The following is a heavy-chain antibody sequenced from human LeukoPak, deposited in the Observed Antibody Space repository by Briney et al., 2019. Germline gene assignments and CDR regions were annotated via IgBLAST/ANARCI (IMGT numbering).Heavy chain of an antibody. J-gene: IGHJ3*02. CDR3: AREKYSGSYFPDAFDI. V-gene: IGHV1-18*01. Sequence: ASVKVSCKASGGTFISYAISWVRQAPGQGLEGMGWISAYNGNTNYAQKLQGRVTITTDTSTSTAYMELRSLRSDDTAVYYCAREKYSGSYFPDAFDIWGQGTMVTVSS. CDR1: GGTFISYA. D-gene: IGHD1-26*01. CDR2: ISAYNGNT.